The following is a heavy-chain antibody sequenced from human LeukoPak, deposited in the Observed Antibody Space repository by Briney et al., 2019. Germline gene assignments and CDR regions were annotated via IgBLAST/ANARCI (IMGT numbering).Heavy chain of an antibody. J-gene: IGHJ6*02. V-gene: IGHV4-39*07. Sequence: SETLSLTCTVSDDSISSSSYYWGWIRQPPGKGPEWIGSIYCSGSTYYNPSLKSRVSISLDASRNQFSLKLSSVTAADTAVYYCARDGGRWEPYYYYYGMDVWGQGTTVTVSS. D-gene: IGHD1-26*01. CDR3: ARDGGRWEPYYYYYGMDV. CDR2: IYCSGST. CDR1: DDSISSSSYY.